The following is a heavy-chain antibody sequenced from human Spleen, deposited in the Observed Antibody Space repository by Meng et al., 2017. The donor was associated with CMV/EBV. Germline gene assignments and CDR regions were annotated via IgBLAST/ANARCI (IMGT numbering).Heavy chain of an antibody. D-gene: IGHD5-24*01. V-gene: IGHV1-8*01. CDR2: MNPNSGTT. J-gene: IGHJ4*02. Sequence: ASVKVSCKASGYTFTSYDINWVRQATGQGLEWMGWMNPNSGTTGYAQKFQGRVTMTRDTSTSTVYMELSSLRSEDTAVYYCAREIKEQMAAFDLWGQGTLVTVSS. CDR1: GYTFTSYD. CDR3: AREIKEQMAAFDL.